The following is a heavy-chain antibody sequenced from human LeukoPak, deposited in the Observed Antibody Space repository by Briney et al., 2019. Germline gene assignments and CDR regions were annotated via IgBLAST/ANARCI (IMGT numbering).Heavy chain of an antibody. CDR2: ISGGGDNT. J-gene: IGHJ4*02. V-gene: IGHV3-23*01. D-gene: IGHD6-13*01. CDR1: GFTFTTYA. CDR3: AKAKIAAAGLFDY. Sequence: GGSLRLSCAASGFTFTTYAMSWVRQAPGKGLEWVSAISGGGDNTYYADSVKGRFTISRDTSQKTLYLQMNSLRAEDTAVYYCAKAKIAAAGLFDYWGQGTLVTVSS.